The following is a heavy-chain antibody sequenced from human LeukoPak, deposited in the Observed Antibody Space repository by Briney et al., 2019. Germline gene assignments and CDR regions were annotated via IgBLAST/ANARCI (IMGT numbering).Heavy chain of an antibody. CDR1: GYSISSGYY. CDR2: INHSGST. CDR3: ARGQPHKSSIAVAGQSGGYFDY. J-gene: IGHJ4*02. D-gene: IGHD6-19*01. V-gene: IGHV4-38-2*02. Sequence: PSETLSLTCTVSGYSISSGYYWGWIRQPPGKGLEWIGEINHSGSTNYNPSLKSRVTISVDTSKNQFSLKLSSVTAADTAVYYCARGQPHKSSIAVAGQSGGYFDYWGQGTLVTVSS.